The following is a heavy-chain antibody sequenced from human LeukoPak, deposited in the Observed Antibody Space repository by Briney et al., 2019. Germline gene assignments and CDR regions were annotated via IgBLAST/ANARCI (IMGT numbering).Heavy chain of an antibody. Sequence: GASVKVSCKASGGTFSSYAISWVRQAPGQGLEWMGGIIPIFGTANYAQKFQGRVTITADESTSTAYMELSSLRSEDTAVYYCARERSLTRTTLYYWGQGTLVTVSS. CDR1: GGTFSSYA. CDR2: IIPIFGTA. V-gene: IGHV1-69*01. CDR3: ARERSLTRTTLYY. D-gene: IGHD1-7*01. J-gene: IGHJ4*02.